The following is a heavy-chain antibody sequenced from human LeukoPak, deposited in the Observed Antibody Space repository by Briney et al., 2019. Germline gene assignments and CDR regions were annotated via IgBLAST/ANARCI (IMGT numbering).Heavy chain of an antibody. V-gene: IGHV3-23*01. CDR2: ISGRGVTT. Sequence: PGGSLRLSCAASGFTFANYAMIWVRQAPGKGLEWVSGISGRGVTTYFADSVEGRFTISRDNSKFTLYLQMNSLRAEDTAVYYCAKDRQQLANLDYWGQGTLVTVSS. D-gene: IGHD6-13*01. CDR3: AKDRQQLANLDY. J-gene: IGHJ4*02. CDR1: GFTFANYA.